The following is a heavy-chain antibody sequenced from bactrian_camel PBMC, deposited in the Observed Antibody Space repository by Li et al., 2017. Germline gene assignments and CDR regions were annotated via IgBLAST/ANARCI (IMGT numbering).Heavy chain of an antibody. Sequence: HVQLVESGGVLVQPGGSLRLSCAASGFTFSSYCMGWFRQAPGKEREKVAHLSPGGSSNFSADSVKGRFTISRDNARDTVYLQMNNLKPEDTAMYYCAADEDLYGLVHVCFQRLPSSKYLGQGTQVTVS. CDR1: GFTFSSYC. CDR2: LSPGGSSN. D-gene: IGHD3*01. J-gene: IGHJ4*01. V-gene: IGHV3S1*01.